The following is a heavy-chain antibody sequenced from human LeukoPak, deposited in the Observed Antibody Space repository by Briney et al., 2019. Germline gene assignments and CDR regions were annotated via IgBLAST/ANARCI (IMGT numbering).Heavy chain of an antibody. V-gene: IGHV1-8*02. D-gene: IGHD6-13*01. J-gene: IGHJ4*02. CDR3: ARGHAPSSSPDY. CDR1: GYTFSNHD. CDR2: MNPNTGNT. Sequence: ASVKVSCKASGYTFSNHDINWVRQAIGQGLEWMGWMNPNTGNTGYAQNCQGRVTMTRDTSISTASMEPSSLKSEDTAVYYCARGHAPSSSPDYWGQGTLVTVSS.